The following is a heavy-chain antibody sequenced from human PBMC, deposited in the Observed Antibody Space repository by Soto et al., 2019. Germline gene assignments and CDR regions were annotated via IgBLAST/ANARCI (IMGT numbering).Heavy chain of an antibody. D-gene: IGHD6-19*01. CDR1: RGSISSGTNY. Sequence: SETLSLTCTVSRGSISSGTNYWAWIRQPPGKGLEWIANIYHSGSTYYNPSLKSRVTISVDTSKNQFSLKLSSVTAADTAVYYCASLTPIAVAGSFDYWGQGTLVTVSS. CDR2: IYHSGST. V-gene: IGHV4-39*07. J-gene: IGHJ4*02. CDR3: ASLTPIAVAGSFDY.